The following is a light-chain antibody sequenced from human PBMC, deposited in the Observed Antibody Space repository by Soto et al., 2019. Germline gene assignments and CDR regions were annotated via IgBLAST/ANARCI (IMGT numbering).Light chain of an antibody. CDR1: QSVTNS. V-gene: IGKV3-11*01. CDR2: DAS. J-gene: IGKJ4*01. CDR3: QQHISWPLT. Sequence: EIVLTQSPATLSFSPSDRVSLXGRASQSVTNSLAWYQQKPGQAPRLLVYDASNRATGIPTRFSGSGSGTDFTLTISNLEPEDFAVYYCQQHISWPLTFGGGTKVDIK.